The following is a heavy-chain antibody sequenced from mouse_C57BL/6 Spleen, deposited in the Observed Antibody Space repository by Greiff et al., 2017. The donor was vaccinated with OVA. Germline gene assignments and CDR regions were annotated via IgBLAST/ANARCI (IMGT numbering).Heavy chain of an antibody. J-gene: IGHJ2*01. CDR1: GYTFTDYY. V-gene: IGHV1-75*01. D-gene: IGHD3-2*02. CDR3: ARSGQLREYYFDY. CDR2: IFPGSGST. Sequence: VQRVESGPELVKPGASVKISCKASGYTFTDYYINWVKQRPGQGLEWIGWIFPGSGSTYYNEKFKGKATLTVDKSSSTAYMLLSSLTSEDSAVYFCARSGQLREYYFDYWGQGTTLTVSS.